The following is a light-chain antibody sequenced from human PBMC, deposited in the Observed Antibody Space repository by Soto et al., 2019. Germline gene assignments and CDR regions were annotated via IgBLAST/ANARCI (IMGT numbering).Light chain of an antibody. CDR3: QQSYSTPIP. J-gene: IGKJ5*01. CDR2: DAS. V-gene: IGKV1-39*01. Sequence: EIQGTQSAAALSGSVGDRVTMTFRASQSISSWLAWYQQKPGKAPKLLIYDASSLESGVPSRFSGSGSGTDFTLTISSLQPEDFATYYCQQSYSTPIPSGQGTRLEIK. CDR1: QSISSW.